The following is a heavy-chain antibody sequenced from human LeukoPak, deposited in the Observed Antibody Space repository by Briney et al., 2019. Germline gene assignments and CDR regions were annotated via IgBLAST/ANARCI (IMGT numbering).Heavy chain of an antibody. D-gene: IGHD3-10*01. J-gene: IGHJ6*03. CDR2: IKQDGSEK. CDR1: GFTFSSYW. CDR3: ATRGGYYYYYMDV. V-gene: IGHV3-7*01. Sequence: TGGSLRLSCVVSGFTFSSYWMTWVRQAPGKGLEWVANIKQDGSEKYYVDSVKGRFTISRDNAKNSLYLQMNSLGAEDTAVYYCATRGGYYYYYMDVWGKGTTVTVSS.